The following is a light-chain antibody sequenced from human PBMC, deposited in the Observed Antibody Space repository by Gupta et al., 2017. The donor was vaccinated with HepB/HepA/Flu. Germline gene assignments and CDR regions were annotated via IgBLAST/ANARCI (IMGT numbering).Light chain of an antibody. Sequence: GERATLSCRTSQTVSSTYLAWYQQKPGQAPRLLIYAASNRATGIPDRFSGSGSGTDFTLTISRLEPEDFAVYYCHQYGSSSWTFGQGTEVEIK. J-gene: IGKJ1*01. V-gene: IGKV3-20*01. CDR1: QTVSSTY. CDR2: AAS. CDR3: HQYGSSSWT.